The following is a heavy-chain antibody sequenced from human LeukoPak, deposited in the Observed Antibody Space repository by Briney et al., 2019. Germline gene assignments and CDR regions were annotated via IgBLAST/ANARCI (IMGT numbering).Heavy chain of an antibody. CDR3: ARAYCGGDCRRYYFDY. D-gene: IGHD2-21*02. CDR1: GGSVSTYY. Sequence: SETLSLTCTVCGGSVSTYYWSWIRQPPGKGLKWIGYIHHSGTTNYNPSLKSRVTISVDTSRNQLSLKLSSVTAADTAVYYCARAYCGGDCRRYYFDYWGQGTLVIVSS. V-gene: IGHV4-59*02. CDR2: IHHSGTT. J-gene: IGHJ4*02.